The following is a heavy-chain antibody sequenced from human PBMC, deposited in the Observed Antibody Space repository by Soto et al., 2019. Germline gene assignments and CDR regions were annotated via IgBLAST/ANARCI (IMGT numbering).Heavy chain of an antibody. Sequence: NLSLTCTVSGGTVSSGGYYWSWIRQHPGQGLEWIGYIYYSGSTYYNPSLKSRVTISVDTSKNQFSLKLSSVTAADTAVYYCARDSLGYSYGYNSYCPDYWGQGNLGT. CDR3: ARDSLGYSYGYNSYCPDY. CDR2: IYYSGST. D-gene: IGHD5-18*01. J-gene: IGHJ4*02. CDR1: GGTVSSGGYY. V-gene: IGHV4-31*03.